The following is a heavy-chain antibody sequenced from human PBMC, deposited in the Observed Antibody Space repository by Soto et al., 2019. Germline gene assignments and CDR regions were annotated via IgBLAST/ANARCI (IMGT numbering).Heavy chain of an antibody. D-gene: IGHD3-22*01. Sequence: SETLSLTCTVSGGSISSGDYYWGWIRQPPGKGLEWIGYIYYSGSTYYNPSLKSRVTISVDTSKNQFSLKLSSVTAADTAVYYCARDQGYYYDSSGPAGDAFDIWGQGTMVTV. CDR2: IYYSGST. V-gene: IGHV4-30-4*01. J-gene: IGHJ3*02. CDR1: GGSISSGDYY. CDR3: ARDQGYYYDSSGPAGDAFDI.